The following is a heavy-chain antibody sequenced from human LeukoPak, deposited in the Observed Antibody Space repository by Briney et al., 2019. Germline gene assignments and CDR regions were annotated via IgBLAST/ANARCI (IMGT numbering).Heavy chain of an antibody. CDR3: ARFGSGYYLKYYFDY. CDR1: GGSLSDYY. V-gene: IGHV4-34*01. J-gene: IGHJ4*02. CDR2: ISHRGRT. Sequence: PSETLSLTCTVYGGSLSDYYWSWIRQSPGKGLEWIGEISHRGRTYYNLSLKSRVTISVDTSKNQFSLKLSSVTAADTAVYYCARFGSGYYLKYYFDYWGQGTLVTVSS. D-gene: IGHD3-22*01.